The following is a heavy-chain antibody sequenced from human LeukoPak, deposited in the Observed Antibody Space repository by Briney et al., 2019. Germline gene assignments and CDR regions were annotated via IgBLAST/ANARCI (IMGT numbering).Heavy chain of an antibody. CDR2: TYYSGST. Sequence: PSETLSLTCTVSGGSISSHYWSWIRQPPGKGLEWIGYTYYSGSTNYNPSLKSRVTISVDTSKNQFSLKLSSVTAADTAVYYCASFSSSMDYFDYWGQGTLVTVSS. V-gene: IGHV4-59*11. D-gene: IGHD6-6*01. J-gene: IGHJ4*02. CDR3: ASFSSSMDYFDY. CDR1: GGSISSHY.